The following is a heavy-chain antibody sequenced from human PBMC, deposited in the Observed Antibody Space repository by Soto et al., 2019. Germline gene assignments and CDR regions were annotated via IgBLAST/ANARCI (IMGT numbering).Heavy chain of an antibody. J-gene: IGHJ2*01. Sequence: PGESLKIYCQAPGYYFTDYWIGWVRHMPGTGLEWMGVIRPRDSDTKYSPSFQGHVTFSVDTSISTAFLQWNSLKASDSAIYYCARQHYDFWSGSDIGSSYFDFWGRGTQVTVSS. D-gene: IGHD3-3*01. V-gene: IGHV5-51*01. CDR2: IRPRDSDT. CDR1: GYYFTDYW. CDR3: ARQHYDFWSGSDIGSSYFDF.